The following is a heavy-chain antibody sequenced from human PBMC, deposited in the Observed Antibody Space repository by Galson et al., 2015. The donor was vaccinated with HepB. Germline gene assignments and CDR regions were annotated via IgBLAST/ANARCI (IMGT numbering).Heavy chain of an antibody. J-gene: IGHJ4*02. Sequence: LRLSCAASGFTFSSYGMHWVRQAPGKVLEWVAVIWYDGSNKYYADSVKGRFTISRDNSKNTLYLQMNSLRAEDTAVYYCARGRWDYGDLFRYYFDYWGQGTLVTVSS. CDR1: GFTFSSYG. D-gene: IGHD4-17*01. V-gene: IGHV3-33*01. CDR2: IWYDGSNK. CDR3: ARGRWDYGDLFRYYFDY.